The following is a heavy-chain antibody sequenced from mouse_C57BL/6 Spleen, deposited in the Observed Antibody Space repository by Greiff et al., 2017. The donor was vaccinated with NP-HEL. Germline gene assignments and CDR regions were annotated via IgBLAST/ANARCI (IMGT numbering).Heavy chain of an antibody. J-gene: IGHJ4*01. V-gene: IGHV1-64*01. Sequence: QVQLQQPGAELVKPGASVKLSCKASGYTFTSYWMHWVKQRPGQGLEWIGMIHPNSGSTNYNEKFKSKATLTVDNSSSTAYMQLSRLTSEDSAVYYCALYYSNDGYAMDYWGQGTSVTVSS. CDR2: IHPNSGST. CDR3: ALYYSNDGYAMDY. D-gene: IGHD2-5*01. CDR1: GYTFTSYW.